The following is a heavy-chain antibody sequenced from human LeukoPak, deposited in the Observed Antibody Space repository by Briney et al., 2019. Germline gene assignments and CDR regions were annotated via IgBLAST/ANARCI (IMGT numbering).Heavy chain of an antibody. CDR2: IIPIFGTA. CDR1: GGTFSSYA. CDR3: ARDADKGGSYFDY. D-gene: IGHD3-16*01. V-gene: IGHV1-69*05. Sequence: GASVKVSFKASGGTFSSYAISWVRQAPGQGLEWMGGIIPIFGTANYAQKFQGRVTITTDESTSTAYMELSSLRSEDTAVYSCARDADKGGSYFDYWGQGTLVTVSS. J-gene: IGHJ4*02.